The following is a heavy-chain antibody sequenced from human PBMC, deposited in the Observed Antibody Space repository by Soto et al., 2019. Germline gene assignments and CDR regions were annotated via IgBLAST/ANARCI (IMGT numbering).Heavy chain of an antibody. V-gene: IGHV4-39*01. J-gene: IGHJ4*02. CDR2: IYYSGST. CDR1: GGSISSSSYY. CDR3: LGYSDTAMVTFDY. D-gene: IGHD5-18*01. Sequence: ETLSLTCTVSGGSISSSSYYWGWIRQPPGKGLEWIGSIYYSGSTYYNPSLKSRVTISVDTSKNKLSLKLSSVTAVDTAVYYCLGYSDTAMVTFDYWGQGTLVTVS.